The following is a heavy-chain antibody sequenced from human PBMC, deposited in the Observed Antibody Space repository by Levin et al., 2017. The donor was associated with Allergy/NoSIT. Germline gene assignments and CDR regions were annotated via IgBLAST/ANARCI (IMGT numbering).Heavy chain of an antibody. CDR1: GGSIISTNYY. D-gene: IGHD3-10*01. J-gene: IGHJ5*02. CDR2: IYYTGSS. V-gene: IGHV4-39*02. CDR3: ARSSSLAYFDP. Sequence: RAGGSLRLSCTVSGGSIISTNYYWGWIRQPPGKGLEWIGSIYYTGSSHYNPSLKSRVTISVDTSKDHFSLNLTSVTAADTAVYFCARSSSLAYFDPWGQGTLVTVSS.